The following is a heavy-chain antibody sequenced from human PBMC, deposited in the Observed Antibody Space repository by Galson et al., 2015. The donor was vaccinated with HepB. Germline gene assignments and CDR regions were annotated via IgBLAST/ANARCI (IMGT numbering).Heavy chain of an antibody. CDR3: ARGFILWFGAQGWFDP. D-gene: IGHD3-10*01. V-gene: IGHV1-3*01. J-gene: IGHJ5*02. Sequence: SVKVSCKASGYTFTSYAMHWVRQAPGQRLEWMGWINAGNGNTKYSQKFQGRVTITRDTSASTAYMELSSLRSEDTAVYYCARGFILWFGAQGWFDPWGQGTLVTVSS. CDR1: GYTFTSYA. CDR2: INAGNGNT.